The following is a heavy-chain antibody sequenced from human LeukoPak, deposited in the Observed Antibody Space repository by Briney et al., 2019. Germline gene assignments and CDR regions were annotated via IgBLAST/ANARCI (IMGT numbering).Heavy chain of an antibody. V-gene: IGHV3-30*03. CDR2: ISYDGSNK. D-gene: IGHD3-16*01. CDR1: GFTFSSYG. Sequence: GGSLRLSCAASGFTFSSYGMHWVRQAPGKGLEWVAVISYDGSNKYFADSVKGRFTISRDNAKNSLYLQMNSLRAEDTAVYYCARDYAPNWFDPWGQGTLVTVSS. CDR3: ARDYAPNWFDP. J-gene: IGHJ5*02.